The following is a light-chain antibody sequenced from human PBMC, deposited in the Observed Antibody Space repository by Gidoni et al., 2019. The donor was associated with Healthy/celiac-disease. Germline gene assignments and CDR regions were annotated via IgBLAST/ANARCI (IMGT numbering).Light chain of an antibody. V-gene: IGKV3-20*01. CDR1: QSVSSSY. Sequence: EILLTQSPGTLSLSPGERATLSCRASQSVSSSYLAWYQQNPGQAPRLLIYGASSRATGIPDRFSGSGSGTDFTLTISRLEPEDFAVYYCQQYGSSPQTFGGGSQVEIK. CDR2: GAS. CDR3: QQYGSSPQT. J-gene: IGKJ4*01.